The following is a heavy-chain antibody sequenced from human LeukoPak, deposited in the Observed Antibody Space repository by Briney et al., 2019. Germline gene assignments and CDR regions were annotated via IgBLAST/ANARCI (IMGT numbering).Heavy chain of an antibody. J-gene: IGHJ4*02. CDR1: GYSISSGYY. D-gene: IGHD2-15*01. Sequence: SETLSLTCTVSGYSISSGYYWGWIRQPPGKGLEWMGSIYHSGSTYYNPSLKSRVTISVDTSKNQFSLKLSSVTAADTAVYYCARRYCSGGSCYLDYWGQGTLVTVSS. CDR3: ARRYCSGGSCYLDY. V-gene: IGHV4-38-2*02. CDR2: IYHSGST.